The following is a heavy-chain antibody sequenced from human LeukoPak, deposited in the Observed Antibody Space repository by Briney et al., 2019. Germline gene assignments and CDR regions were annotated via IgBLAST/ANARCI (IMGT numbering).Heavy chain of an antibody. D-gene: IGHD6-6*01. CDR2: ISSSGSTI. CDR3: ARGGFDSSSLNWFDP. V-gene: IGHV3-11*04. Sequence: PGGSLRLPCAASGFTFSDYYMSWIRQAPGKGLEWVSYISSSGSTIYYADSVKGRFTISRDNAKNSLYLQMNSLRAEDTAVYYCARGGFDSSSLNWFDPWGQGTLVTVSS. CDR1: GFTFSDYY. J-gene: IGHJ5*02.